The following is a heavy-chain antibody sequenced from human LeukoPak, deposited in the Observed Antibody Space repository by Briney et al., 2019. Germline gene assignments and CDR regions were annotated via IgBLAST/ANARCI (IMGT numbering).Heavy chain of an antibody. Sequence: GASVKVSCKASGYTFSSYGISWVRQAPGQGLEWMGWISAFTGSTNYAQKLQVRVTMTTDTSTSTAYMELRSLRSDDTAVYYCARADYGDYHTPSEHWGQGTLVTVSS. J-gene: IGHJ1*01. CDR3: ARADYGDYHTPSEH. D-gene: IGHD4-17*01. CDR2: ISAFTGST. CDR1: GYTFSSYG. V-gene: IGHV1-18*01.